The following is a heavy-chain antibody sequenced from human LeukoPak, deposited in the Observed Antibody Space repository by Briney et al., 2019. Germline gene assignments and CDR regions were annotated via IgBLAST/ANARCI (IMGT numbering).Heavy chain of an antibody. CDR1: GGSISSYY. D-gene: IGHD3-3*01. V-gene: IGHV4-59*01. CDR2: IYYSGST. J-gene: IGHJ6*03. Sequence: SETLSLTCTVSGGSISSYYWSWIRQPPGKGLEWIGYIYYSGSTNYNPSLKSRVTISVDTSKNQFSPKLSSVTAADTAVYYCARAYYDFWSGDMGIYYYYYMDVWGKGTTVTVSS. CDR3: ARAYYDFWSGDMGIYYYYYMDV.